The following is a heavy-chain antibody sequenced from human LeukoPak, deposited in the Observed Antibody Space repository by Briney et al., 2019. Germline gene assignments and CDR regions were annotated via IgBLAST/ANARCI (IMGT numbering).Heavy chain of an antibody. D-gene: IGHD3-22*01. V-gene: IGHV4-34*01. Sequence: ASETLSLTCAVYGGTFSGYYWSWIRQPPGKRLEWVGESNDSGGTNYNPSLKSRVTISADKSKNQVSLRLTSVTAADTAVYYCARVGADSSGFPYYDYWGQGTLVTVSS. CDR3: ARVGADSSGFPYYDY. J-gene: IGHJ4*02. CDR1: GGTFSGYY. CDR2: SNDSGGT.